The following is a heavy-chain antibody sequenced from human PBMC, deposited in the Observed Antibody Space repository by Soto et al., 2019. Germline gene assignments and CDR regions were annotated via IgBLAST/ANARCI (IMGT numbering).Heavy chain of an antibody. CDR3: ARRYDSSAPLFAL. CDR2: SSTYNSNT. Sequence: ASVKVSCKASGYTFTNYGITWVRQAPGRGLEWMGWSSTYNSNTNYAQRFRGRVTMTTDRGTSTGYMELRSLTSEDTAVYLCARRYDSSAPLFALGAQETLVPVS. V-gene: IGHV1-18*04. D-gene: IGHD3-22*01. J-gene: IGHJ4*02. CDR1: GYTFTNYG.